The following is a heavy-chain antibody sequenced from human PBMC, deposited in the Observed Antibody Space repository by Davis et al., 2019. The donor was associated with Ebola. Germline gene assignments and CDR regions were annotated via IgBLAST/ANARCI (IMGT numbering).Heavy chain of an antibody. CDR1: GFTFSSYS. V-gene: IGHV3-21*01. Sequence: GESLKISCAASGFTFSSYSMNWVRQAPGKGLEWVSSIGSSSSYIYYADSVKGRFTISSDNAKKSLYLHMNSLGAEDTAVYYCARDKFYYDSSGYGYYYGMDVWGQGTTVTVSS. CDR3: ARDKFYYDSSGYGYYYGMDV. D-gene: IGHD3-22*01. CDR2: IGSSSSYI. J-gene: IGHJ6*02.